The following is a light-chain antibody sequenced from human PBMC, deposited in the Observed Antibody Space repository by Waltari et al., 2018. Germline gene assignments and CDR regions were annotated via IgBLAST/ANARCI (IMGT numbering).Light chain of an antibody. J-gene: IGKJ2*01. V-gene: IGKV3-20*01. CDR1: QSLTKRY. CDR2: GAS. CDR3: QQYGSSVMYT. Sequence: VLTQSPGTLSLSPGDRAPLSCRASQSLTKRYLAWYQQKPGQAPRLLIYGASSRAAGIPDRCSGSGSGTDFTLTISRLEPDDFAVYYCQQYGSSVMYTFGQGTKLEIK.